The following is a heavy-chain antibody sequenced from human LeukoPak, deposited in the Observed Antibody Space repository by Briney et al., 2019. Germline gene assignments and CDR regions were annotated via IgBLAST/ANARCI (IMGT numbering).Heavy chain of an antibody. CDR3: ARDPRSSWYDY. Sequence: TSETLSLTCTVSGGSIGSYYWSWIRQPAGKGLEWIGRIYTSGSTNYNPSLKSRVTMSVDTSKNQFSLKLSSVTAADTAVYYCARDPRSSWYDYWGQGTLVTVSS. CDR1: GGSIGSYY. V-gene: IGHV4-4*07. D-gene: IGHD6-13*01. CDR2: IYTSGST. J-gene: IGHJ4*02.